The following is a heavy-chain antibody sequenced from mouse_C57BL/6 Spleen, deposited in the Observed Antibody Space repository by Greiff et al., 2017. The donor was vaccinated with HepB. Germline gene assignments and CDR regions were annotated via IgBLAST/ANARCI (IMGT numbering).Heavy chain of an antibody. CDR1: GFSLTSYG. J-gene: IGHJ2*01. D-gene: IGHD4-1*01. V-gene: IGHV2-2*01. CDR3: ARSPGTYYFDY. Sequence: QVQLQQSGPGLVQPSQSLSITCTVSGFSLTSYGVHWVRQSPGKGLEWLGVIWSGGSTDYHAAFISRLSISKDNSKSQVFFKMNSLQADDTAIYYCARSPGTYYFDYWGQGTTLTVSS. CDR2: IWSGGST.